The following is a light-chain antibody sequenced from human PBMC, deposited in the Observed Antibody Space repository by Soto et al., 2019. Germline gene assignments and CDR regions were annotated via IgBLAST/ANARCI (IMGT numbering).Light chain of an antibody. Sequence: LSAATRSVSPGQRATLSCRASESVTTSLAWYQQKPGQPPRLLIHGASTRATNIPARFSGSGSGTEFTLTISSLQSEDSAVYYCQHYCCWPPYSLGPGTKVDIK. CDR3: QHYCCWPPYS. J-gene: IGKJ2*03. V-gene: IGKV3-15*01. CDR2: GAS. CDR1: ESVTTS.